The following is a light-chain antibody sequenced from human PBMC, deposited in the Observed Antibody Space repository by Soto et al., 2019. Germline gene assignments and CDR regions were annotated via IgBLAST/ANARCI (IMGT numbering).Light chain of an antibody. J-gene: IGKJ1*01. Sequence: IRMTQSPSSFSASKGDRVTITCRASQSISSYLNWYQQKPGKAPKLLIYAASSLQSGVPSRFSGSGSGTDFTLTISSLQPEDFATYYCQQSYSTPWTFGQGTMVDIK. CDR2: AAS. CDR3: QQSYSTPWT. CDR1: QSISSY. V-gene: IGKV1-39*01.